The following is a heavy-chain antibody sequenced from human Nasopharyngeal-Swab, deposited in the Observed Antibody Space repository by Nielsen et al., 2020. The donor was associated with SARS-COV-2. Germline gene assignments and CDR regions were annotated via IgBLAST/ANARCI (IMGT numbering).Heavy chain of an antibody. J-gene: IGHJ5*02. V-gene: IGHV3-33*01. D-gene: IGHD3-9*01. CDR3: ARDLSLRYFDWSPGGLWFDP. Sequence: VRQAPGKGLEWVAVIWYDGSNKYYADSVKGRFTISRDNSKNTLYLQMNSLRAEDTAVYYCARDLSLRYFDWSPGGLWFDPWGQGKRVTVSS. CDR2: IWYDGSNK.